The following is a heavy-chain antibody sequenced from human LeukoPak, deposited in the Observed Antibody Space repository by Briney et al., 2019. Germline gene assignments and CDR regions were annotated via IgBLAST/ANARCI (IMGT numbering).Heavy chain of an antibody. CDR1: GGTFSSYA. Sequence: SVKVSCKASGGTFSSYAISWVRQAPGQGLEWMGGIIPIFGTANYARKFQGRVTITADESTSTAYMELSSLRSEDTAVYYCARANRSGRDGYNRIDYWGQGTLVTVSS. J-gene: IGHJ4*02. D-gene: IGHD5-24*01. V-gene: IGHV1-69*01. CDR2: IIPIFGTA. CDR3: ARANRSGRDGYNRIDY.